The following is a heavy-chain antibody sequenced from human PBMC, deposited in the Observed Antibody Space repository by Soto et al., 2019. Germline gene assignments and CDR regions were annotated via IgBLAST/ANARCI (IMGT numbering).Heavy chain of an antibody. CDR3: AREGGFRYRLYYYYYYMDV. D-gene: IGHD2-2*01. CDR2: MNPNSGNT. CDR1: GYTFTSYD. J-gene: IGHJ6*03. Sequence: QVQLVQSGAEVKKPGASVKVSCKASGYTFTSYDINWVRQATGQGLEWMGWMNPNSGNTGYAQKFQGRVTMTRNTSISTAYMELSSLRSEDTAVYYCAREGGFRYRLYYYYYYMDVWGKETTVTVSS. V-gene: IGHV1-8*01.